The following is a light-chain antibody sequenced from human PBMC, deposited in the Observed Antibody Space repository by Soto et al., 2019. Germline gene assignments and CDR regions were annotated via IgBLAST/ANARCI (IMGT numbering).Light chain of an antibody. Sequence: QSALTQPASVSGSPGQSITISCTGTSSDVGDYKYVSWYQQHPGKAPKLLIYEVRNRPSGVSNRFSGSKSGNTASLTISGLQAEDEADYYCSSYTSSTTPVVFGGGTKVTVL. CDR1: SSDVGDYKY. CDR2: EVR. CDR3: SSYTSSTTPVV. V-gene: IGLV2-14*01. J-gene: IGLJ2*01.